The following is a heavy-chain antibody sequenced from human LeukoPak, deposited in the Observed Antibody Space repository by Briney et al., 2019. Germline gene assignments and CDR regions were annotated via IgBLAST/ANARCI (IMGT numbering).Heavy chain of an antibody. V-gene: IGHV3-7*01. J-gene: IGHJ4*02. CDR2: IKYDGSEK. CDR1: GFTLSSYL. Sequence: GGAPRLFFGAPGFTLSSYLVSWGPPGPGEGVGGGAQIKYDGSEKDYVDSVKGRLTISRDNAKNSLYLQMNSLRAEDTAVYYCARDIAPAGLFFDYWGQGTLVTVSS. D-gene: IGHD6-13*01. CDR3: ARDIAPAGLFFDY.